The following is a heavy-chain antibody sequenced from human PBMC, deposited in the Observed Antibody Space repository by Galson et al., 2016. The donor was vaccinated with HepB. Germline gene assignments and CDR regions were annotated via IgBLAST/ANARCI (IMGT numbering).Heavy chain of an antibody. J-gene: IGHJ4*02. CDR3: ARDPSRGFDY. Sequence: SLRLSCAASGFTFSQHGMHWVRQAPGKGLEWVAVIWYDGSKEYYTDSVKGRFRISRDTSKNTLYLQMNSLRVEDTAVYYCARDPSRGFDYWGQGALVSVSS. CDR2: IWYDGSKE. CDR1: GFTFSQHG. V-gene: IGHV3-33*01. D-gene: IGHD6-13*01.